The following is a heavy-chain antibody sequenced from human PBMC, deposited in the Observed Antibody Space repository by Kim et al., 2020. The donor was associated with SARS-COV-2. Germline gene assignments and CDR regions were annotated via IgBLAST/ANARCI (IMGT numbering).Heavy chain of an antibody. CDR1: GFTFSNYW. CDR2: IKEDGSEK. Sequence: GGSLRLSCAASGFTFSNYWMNWIRQAPGKGLEWVANIKEDGSEKYYVDSVKGRFTVSRDNARNSLYLQMNILRAEDTAVYYCVKESYISGSLWGQGTLVTVS. J-gene: IGHJ4*02. CDR3: VKESYISGSL. V-gene: IGHV3-7*01. D-gene: IGHD6-19*01.